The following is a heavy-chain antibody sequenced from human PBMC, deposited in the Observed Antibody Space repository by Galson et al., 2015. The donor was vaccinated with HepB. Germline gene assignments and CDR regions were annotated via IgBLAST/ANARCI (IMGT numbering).Heavy chain of an antibody. D-gene: IGHD6-13*01. V-gene: IGHV2-70*11. CDR3: ARTILKQQLADFDY. CDR2: IDWDDDK. CDR1: GFSLRTSGMC. J-gene: IGHJ4*02. Sequence: PALVKPTQTLTLTCTFSGFSLRTSGMCVSWIRQPPGKALEWLARIDWDDDKYYSTSLKTRLTISKDTSKNQVVLTMTNMDPVDTATYYCARTILKQQLADFDYWGQGTLVTVSS.